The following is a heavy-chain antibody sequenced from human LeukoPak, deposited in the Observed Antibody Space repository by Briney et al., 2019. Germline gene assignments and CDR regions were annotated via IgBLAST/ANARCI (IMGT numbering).Heavy chain of an antibody. CDR3: ARDPGRYCSGGSCYYYYYMDV. CDR1: GFTFSSYW. J-gene: IGHJ6*03. Sequence: GGSLRPSCAASGFTFSSYWMHWVRQAPGKGLVWVSRINSDGSSTSYADSVKGRFTISRDNAKNSLYLQMNSLRAEDTAVYYCARDPGRYCSGGSCYYYYYMDVWGKGTTVTISS. CDR2: INSDGSST. D-gene: IGHD2-15*01. V-gene: IGHV3-74*01.